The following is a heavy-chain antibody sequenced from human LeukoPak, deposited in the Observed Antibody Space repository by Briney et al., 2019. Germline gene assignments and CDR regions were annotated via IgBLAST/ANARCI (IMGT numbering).Heavy chain of an antibody. J-gene: IGHJ4*02. CDR2: FYDSGNT. Sequence: ETLSLSCAVSGVSFSSYYRSWVRQPPGKGLEWIGYFYDSGNTNYNPSLKSRVTISAETSKNQVSMRLTSLTAADTAVYNCARVSGTYFDYWGLGILVTVSS. CDR1: GVSFSSYY. CDR3: ARVSGTYFDY. D-gene: IGHD1-26*01. V-gene: IGHV4-59*08.